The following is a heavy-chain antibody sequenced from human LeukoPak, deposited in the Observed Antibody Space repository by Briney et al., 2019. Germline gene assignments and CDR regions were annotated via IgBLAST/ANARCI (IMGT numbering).Heavy chain of an antibody. CDR1: GFTFSDYF. D-gene: IGHD6-13*01. Sequence: GGSLRLSCAASGFTFSDYFMTWSRQAPGNGLEWVSYISNSGGTIYYSDSVKGRFTISRDNAKNLLYLEMDSLRAGDTAVYYCARMRSSWYFDHWGQGSLVTVSS. J-gene: IGHJ4*02. V-gene: IGHV3-11*01. CDR2: ISNSGGTI. CDR3: ARMRSSWYFDH.